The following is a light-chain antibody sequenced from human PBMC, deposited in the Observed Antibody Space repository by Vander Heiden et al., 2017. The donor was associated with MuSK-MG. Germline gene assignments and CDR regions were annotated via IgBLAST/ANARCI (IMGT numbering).Light chain of an antibody. CDR1: SGDVGGYDS. CDR2: DVT. J-gene: IGLJ3*02. CDR3: CSYRGTNTFV. V-gene: IGLV2-14*01. Sequence: QSALTQPASVSGSPGQSITISCTGTSGDVGGYDSVSWYQQHPGKAPNLMIYDVTIRPSGVFNRFSGSKSGNTAFLTISGLQAEDEADYYCCSYRGTNTFVFGGGTKLTVL.